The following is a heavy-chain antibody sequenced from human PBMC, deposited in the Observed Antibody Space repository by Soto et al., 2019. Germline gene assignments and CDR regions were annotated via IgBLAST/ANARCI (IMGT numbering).Heavy chain of an antibody. D-gene: IGHD3-16*02. V-gene: IGHV4-39*01. CDR3: ARQGDYDYVWGSYRYTSSFDY. J-gene: IGHJ4*02. CDR2: IYYSGST. CDR1: GGSISSSSYY. Sequence: SETLSLTCTVSGGSISSSSYYWGWIRQPPGKGLEWIGSIYYSGSTYYNPSLKSRVTISVDTSKNQFSLKLGSVTAADTAVYYCARQGDYDYVWGSYRYTSSFDYWGQGTLVTVSS.